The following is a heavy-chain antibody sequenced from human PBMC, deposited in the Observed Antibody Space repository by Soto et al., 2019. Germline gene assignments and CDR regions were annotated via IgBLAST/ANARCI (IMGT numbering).Heavy chain of an antibody. Sequence: EVQLLESGGGLVQPGGSLRLSCAASGFTFSSYAMSWVRQAPGKGLEWVSAVTGDSRDSFYTDSVKGRFTVSRDNSKNTLYLQMSSLRAEDTAVYYCSKEGAMYGMGFFDYWGHGTLVTVSS. CDR3: SKEGAMYGMGFFDY. J-gene: IGHJ4*01. CDR2: VTGDSRDS. CDR1: GFTFSSYA. D-gene: IGHD2-8*01. V-gene: IGHV3-23*01.